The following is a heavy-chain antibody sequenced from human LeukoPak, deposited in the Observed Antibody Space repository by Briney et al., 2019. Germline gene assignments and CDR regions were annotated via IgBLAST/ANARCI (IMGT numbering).Heavy chain of an antibody. J-gene: IGHJ4*02. V-gene: IGHV3-23*01. D-gene: IGHD3-10*01. CDR1: GFTFSSYG. CDR2: ISGSGGST. CDR3: AKDLLLWFGELSPSFDY. Sequence: PGGSLRLSCAASGFTFSSYGMSWVRQAPGKGLEWVSAISGSGGSTYYADSVKGRFTISRDNSKNTLYLQMNSLRAEDTAVYYCAKDLLLWFGELSPSFDYWGQGTLVTVSS.